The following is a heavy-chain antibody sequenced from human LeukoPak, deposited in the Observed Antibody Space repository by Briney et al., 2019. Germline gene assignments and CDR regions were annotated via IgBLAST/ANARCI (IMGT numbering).Heavy chain of an antibody. CDR1: GGSISSYY. CDR2: IYYSGST. D-gene: IGHD4-17*01. J-gene: IGHJ4*02. Sequence: SETLSLTCTVSGGSISSYYWSWIRQPPGKGLEWIGYIYYSGSTNYNPSLKSRVTISLDTSKNQISLKLSSVTAADTAVYYCATSSSDYGDYLDYWGQGTLVTVSS. CDR3: ATSSSDYGDYLDY. V-gene: IGHV4-59*08.